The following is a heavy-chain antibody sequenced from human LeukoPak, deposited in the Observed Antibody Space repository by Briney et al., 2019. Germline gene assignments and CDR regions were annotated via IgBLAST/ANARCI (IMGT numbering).Heavy chain of an antibody. CDR1: GFIFNNYA. CDR3: AKDNRRHYTSGPNPDSLH. V-gene: IGHV3-9*01. CDR2: ISRNSGTI. J-gene: IGHJ4*02. Sequence: GGSLRLSCAGSGFIFNNYAMHWVRQPPGKGLEWVSGISRNSGTIDYADSVRGRFTISRDNAKNSLYLQMDSLRVEDTAFYYCAKDNRRHYTSGPNPDSLHWGQGALVTVSS. D-gene: IGHD6-19*01.